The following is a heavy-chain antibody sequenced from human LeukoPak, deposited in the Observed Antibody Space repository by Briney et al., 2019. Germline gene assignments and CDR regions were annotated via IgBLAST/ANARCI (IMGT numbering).Heavy chain of an antibody. V-gene: IGHV1-46*01. CDR3: ARGDSSGHYYRGWFDP. Sequence: GASVKVSCKASGYTFTSYYMHWVRQAPGQGLEWMGIINPSGGSTSYAQKFQGRVTMTRDTSTSTVYMELSSLRSEDTAVYYCARGDSSGHYYRGWFDPWGQGTLVTVSS. CDR2: INPSGGST. D-gene: IGHD3-22*01. CDR1: GYTFTSYY. J-gene: IGHJ5*02.